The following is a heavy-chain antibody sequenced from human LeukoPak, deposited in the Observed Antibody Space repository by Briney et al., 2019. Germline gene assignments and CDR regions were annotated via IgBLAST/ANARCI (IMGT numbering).Heavy chain of an antibody. Sequence: SVKVSCKASGGTFSSYAISWVRQAPGQGLEWMGRIIPILGIANYAQKFQGRVTITAGKSTSTAYMELSSLRSEDTAVYYCARDETGSTYYYGMDVWGQGTTVTVSS. CDR1: GGTFSSYA. J-gene: IGHJ6*02. CDR2: IIPILGIA. V-gene: IGHV1-69*04. D-gene: IGHD3-9*01. CDR3: ARDETGSTYYYGMDV.